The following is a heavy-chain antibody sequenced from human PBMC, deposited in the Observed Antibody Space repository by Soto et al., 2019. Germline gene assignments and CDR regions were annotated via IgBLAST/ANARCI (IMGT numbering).Heavy chain of an antibody. CDR2: ISGSGGST. CDR3: AKGSDNPGIAVAASDAFDI. CDR1: GFTFSSYA. J-gene: IGHJ3*02. D-gene: IGHD6-19*01. V-gene: IGHV3-23*01. Sequence: GGSLRLSCAASGFTFSSYAMSWVRQAPGKGLEWVSAISGSGGSTYYADSVKGRFTISRDNSKNTLYLQMNSLRAEDTAVYYCAKGSDNPGIAVAASDAFDIWGQGTMVTVSS.